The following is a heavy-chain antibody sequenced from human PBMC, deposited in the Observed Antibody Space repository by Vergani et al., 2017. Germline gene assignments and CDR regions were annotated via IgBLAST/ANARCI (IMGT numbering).Heavy chain of an antibody. D-gene: IGHD3-9*01. J-gene: IGHJ3*02. CDR1: GGTFSSYA. CDR2: IIPIFGTA. V-gene: IGHV1-69*13. CDR3: ARAYDILTGSDHDAFDS. Sequence: QVQLVQSGAEVKKPGSSVKVSCKASGGTFSSYAISWVRQAPGQGLEWMGRIIPIFGTANYAQKFQGRVTSTADESTSTAYMELSSLRSEDTAVYYCARAYDILTGSDHDAFDSWGQGTMVTVSS.